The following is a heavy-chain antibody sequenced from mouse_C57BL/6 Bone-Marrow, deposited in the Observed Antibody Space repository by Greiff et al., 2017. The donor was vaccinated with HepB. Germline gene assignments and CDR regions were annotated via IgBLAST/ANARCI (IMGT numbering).Heavy chain of an antibody. CDR3: AREGFYYGSNYGYWYFDV. V-gene: IGHV1-55*01. J-gene: IGHJ1*03. CDR2: IYPGRGST. D-gene: IGHD1-1*01. Sequence: QVQLQQPGAELVKPGASVKMSCKASGYTFTSYWITWVKQRPGQGLEWIGDIYPGRGSTNYNEKFKSKATLTVDTSSSTAYMQLSSLTSEDSAVYDCAREGFYYGSNYGYWYFDVWGTGTTVTVSS. CDR1: GYTFTSYW.